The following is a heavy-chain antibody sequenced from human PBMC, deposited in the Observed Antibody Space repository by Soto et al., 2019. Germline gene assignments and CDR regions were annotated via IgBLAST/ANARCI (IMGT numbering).Heavy chain of an antibody. CDR1: GGSISSGGYY. CDR3: AREISYYDSSGYYYVYFDY. V-gene: IGHV4-31*03. D-gene: IGHD3-22*01. CDR2: IYYSGST. Sequence: QVQLQESGPGLVKPSQTLSLTCTVSGGSISSGGYYWSWIRQHPGKGLEWIGYIYYSGSTYYTPSLKSRVTLSVDTSKNQFSLKLSSVTAADTAVYYCAREISYYDSSGYYYVYFDYWGQGTLVTVSS. J-gene: IGHJ4*02.